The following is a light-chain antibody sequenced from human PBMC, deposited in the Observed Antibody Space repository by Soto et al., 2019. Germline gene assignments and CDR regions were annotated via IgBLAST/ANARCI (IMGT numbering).Light chain of an antibody. Sequence: DIQMTQSPSTLSGSVGDRVTITCRASQTISSWLAWYQQKQGKAPKILIYKASTLKSGVPSRFRGSGSGTEFTLTISSLQPDDFATYYCQHYNSYSEAFGQGTKVDIK. CDR1: QTISSW. CDR2: KAS. V-gene: IGKV1-5*03. J-gene: IGKJ1*01. CDR3: QHYNSYSEA.